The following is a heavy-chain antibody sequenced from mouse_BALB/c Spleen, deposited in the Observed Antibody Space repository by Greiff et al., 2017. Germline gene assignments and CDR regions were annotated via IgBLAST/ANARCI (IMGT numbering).Heavy chain of an antibody. V-gene: IGHV5-6-5*01. Sequence: DVMLVESGGGLVKPGGSLKLSCAASGFTFSSYAMSWVRQTPEKRLEWVASISSGGSTYYSDSVKGRFTITRDNARNILYLQLSSLRSEDTAMYYCARGGYYGSSYVYGGQGTSLTVCS. J-gene: IGHJ2*03. CDR3: ARGGYYGSSYVY. CDR1: GFTFSSYA. CDR2: ISSGGST. D-gene: IGHD1-1*01.